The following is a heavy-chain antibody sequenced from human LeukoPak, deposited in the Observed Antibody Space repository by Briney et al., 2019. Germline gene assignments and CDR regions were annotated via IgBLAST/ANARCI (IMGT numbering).Heavy chain of an antibody. CDR2: ITSSGYI. Sequence: PGGSLRLSCAASGFIFSSYIMNWVRQAPGKGLEWVSSITSSGYIYYIDSVKGRFTISRDNAKNSLYLQMDSLRADDTAVYYCARDFEERGFFVADFDYWGQGALVTVSS. CDR3: ARDFEERGFFVADFDY. V-gene: IGHV3-21*01. CDR1: GFIFSSYI. D-gene: IGHD1-1*01. J-gene: IGHJ4*02.